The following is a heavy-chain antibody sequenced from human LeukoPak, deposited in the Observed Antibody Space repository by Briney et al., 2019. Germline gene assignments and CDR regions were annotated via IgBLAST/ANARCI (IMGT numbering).Heavy chain of an antibody. D-gene: IGHD6-19*01. J-gene: IGHJ6*02. Sequence: ASVKVSCKASGYTFTSYGFSWVRQAPGQGLEWMGWISAYNGNTNYAQKLQGRVTMTTDTSTSTAYMELRSLRSDDTAVCYCARVGSGSGTLYYYYGMDVWGQGTTVTVSS. CDR1: GYTFTSYG. CDR2: ISAYNGNT. V-gene: IGHV1-18*01. CDR3: ARVGSGSGTLYYYYGMDV.